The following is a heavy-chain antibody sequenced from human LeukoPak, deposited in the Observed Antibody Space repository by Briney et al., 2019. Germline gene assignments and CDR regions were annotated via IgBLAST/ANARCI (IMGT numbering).Heavy chain of an antibody. J-gene: IGHJ3*02. Sequence: GGSLRLSCAASGFTVSSNYMSWVRQAPGKGLEWVSVIYSGGSTYYADSVKGRFTISRDNSKNTLYLQMNSARAEDTAVYYCASCSRDGYNFYAFDIWGQGTLVTVSS. D-gene: IGHD5-24*01. CDR3: ASCSRDGYNFYAFDI. CDR2: IYSGGST. V-gene: IGHV3-53*01. CDR1: GFTVSSNY.